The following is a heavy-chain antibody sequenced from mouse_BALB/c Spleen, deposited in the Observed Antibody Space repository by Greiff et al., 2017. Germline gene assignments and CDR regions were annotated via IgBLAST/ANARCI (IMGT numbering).Heavy chain of an antibody. CDR1: GYTFTSYW. CDR3: TSVLLAY. CDR2: IYPGSGST. D-gene: IGHD1-1*01. J-gene: IGHJ3*01. V-gene: IGHV1S22*01. Sequence: LQQPGSELVRPGASVKLSCKASGYTFTSYWMHWVKQRPGQGLEWIGNIYPGSGSTNYDEKFKSKATLTVDTSSSTAYMQLSSLTSEDSAVYYCTSVLLAYWGQGTLVTVSA.